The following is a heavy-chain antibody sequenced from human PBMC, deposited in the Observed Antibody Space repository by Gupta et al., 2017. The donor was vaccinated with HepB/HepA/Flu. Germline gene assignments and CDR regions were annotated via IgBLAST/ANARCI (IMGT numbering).Heavy chain of an antibody. Sequence: EVKLVESGGGLVQPGGSLRLSCAVSGFSLSNYWMNWIRLAPGKGLEWVANINPDGSQKRYVDSVMGRFTVSRDNAENSLSLQMSSLRVDDTAIYYCVRSGDSWGQGILVTVSS. V-gene: IGHV3-7*01. CDR2: INPDGSQK. J-gene: IGHJ5*01. D-gene: IGHD1-26*01. CDR1: GFSLSNYW. CDR3: VRSGDS.